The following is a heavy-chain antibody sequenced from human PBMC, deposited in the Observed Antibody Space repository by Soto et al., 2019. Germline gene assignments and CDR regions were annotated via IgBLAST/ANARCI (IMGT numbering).Heavy chain of an antibody. Sequence: EVQLVESGGGLIQPGGSLRLSCAASGFTFSSNDMNWVRQAPGKGLEWVALIYSGGSTYYADSVKGRFTISRDNSKNTLYLQMSSLRAEDTAVYYCATRPRLPGDPWGQGTMVTVSS. CDR3: ATRPRLPGDP. CDR2: IYSGGST. D-gene: IGHD5-12*01. J-gene: IGHJ3*01. V-gene: IGHV3-53*01. CDR1: GFTFSSND.